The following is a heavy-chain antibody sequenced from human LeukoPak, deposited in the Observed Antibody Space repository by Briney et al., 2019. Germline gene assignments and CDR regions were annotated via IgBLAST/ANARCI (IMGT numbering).Heavy chain of an antibody. V-gene: IGHV4-34*01. Sequence: PSETLSLTCAVYGESSSGYYWNWIRQPPGKGLEWIGEISHSGSTKYNPSLKSRVTISVDTSKNQFSLKLNSVTAADTAVYYCARVPSSGYYRNFDYWGQGTLVTVSS. D-gene: IGHD3-22*01. CDR3: ARVPSSGYYRNFDY. J-gene: IGHJ4*02. CDR1: GESSSGYY. CDR2: ISHSGST.